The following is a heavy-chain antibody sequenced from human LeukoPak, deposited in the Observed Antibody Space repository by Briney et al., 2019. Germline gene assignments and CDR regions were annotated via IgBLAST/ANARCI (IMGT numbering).Heavy chain of an antibody. CDR3: ARDQGELTGVDY. CDR2: IYYSGST. CDR1: GGSISSYH. V-gene: IGHV4-59*01. D-gene: IGHD7-27*01. Sequence: SETLSLTCTVSGGSISSYHWSWIRQPPGKGLEWIGYIYYSGSTNYNPSLKSRVTISVDTSKNQFSLKLSSVTAADTAVYYCARDQGELTGVDYWGQGTLVTVSS. J-gene: IGHJ4*02.